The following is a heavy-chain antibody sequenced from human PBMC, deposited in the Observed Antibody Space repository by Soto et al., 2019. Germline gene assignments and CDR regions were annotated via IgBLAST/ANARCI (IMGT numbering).Heavy chain of an antibody. Sequence: GGSLRLSCAASGFTFSSYAMSWVRQAPGKGLEWVSAISGSGGSTYYADSVKGRFTISRDNSKNTLYLQMNSLRAEDTAVYYCAKDDRGDGYTPTYYFDYWGQGTLVTVSS. D-gene: IGHD5-12*01. CDR1: GFTFSSYA. CDR3: AKDDRGDGYTPTYYFDY. CDR2: ISGSGGST. V-gene: IGHV3-23*01. J-gene: IGHJ4*02.